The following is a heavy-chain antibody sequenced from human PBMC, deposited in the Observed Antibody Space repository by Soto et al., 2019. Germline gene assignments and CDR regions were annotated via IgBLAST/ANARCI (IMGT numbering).Heavy chain of an antibody. V-gene: IGHV5-51*01. CDR3: AGPFGDTAMVVEY. CDR1: GYSFTRYW. Sequence: GESLKISCKGSGYSFTRYWIGWVRQMPGKGLEWMGIIYPGDSDTRYSPSLQGQVTISADKSTSTAYLQWSSLKASDTAMYSCAGPFGDTAMVVEYWGQGTLVSVS. D-gene: IGHD5-18*01. CDR2: IYPGDSDT. J-gene: IGHJ4*02.